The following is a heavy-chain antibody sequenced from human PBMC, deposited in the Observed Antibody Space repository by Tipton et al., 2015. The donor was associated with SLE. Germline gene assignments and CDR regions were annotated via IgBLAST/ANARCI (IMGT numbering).Heavy chain of an antibody. J-gene: IGHJ6*03. D-gene: IGHD4-11*01. CDR3: ARRTYYSNRRYYYMDV. CDR1: GGSISSSSFY. Sequence: TLSLTCTVSGGSISSSSFYWGWIRQPPGKGLEWIGSMYYGGNTYHNPSLKSRLIISVDTSKNQFSLKLTSVTAADTAVYYCARRTYYSNRRYYYMDVWGKGATVTVSS. V-gene: IGHV4-39*07. CDR2: MYYGGNT.